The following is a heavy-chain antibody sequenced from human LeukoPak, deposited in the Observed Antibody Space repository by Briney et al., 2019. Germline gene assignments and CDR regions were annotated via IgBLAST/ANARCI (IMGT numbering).Heavy chain of an antibody. V-gene: IGHV3-53*01. D-gene: IGHD5-12*01. Sequence: GGSLRLSRAASGFTDSSNYLSWVRQAPGKGLAWVAVIYSGGSTYYAYSVKGRFTISRDNSKNTLYLQMNSLRAEDTAVYYCARGPYSGYLDYWGQGALVTVSS. J-gene: IGHJ4*03. CDR3: ARGPYSGYLDY. CDR1: GFTDSSNY. CDR2: IYSGGST.